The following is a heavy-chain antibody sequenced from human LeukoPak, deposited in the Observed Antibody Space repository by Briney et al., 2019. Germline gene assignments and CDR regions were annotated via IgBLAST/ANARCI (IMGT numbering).Heavy chain of an antibody. CDR3: ARGVRYFDY. CDR2: ISSSSSTI. J-gene: IGHJ4*02. V-gene: IGHV3-48*02. D-gene: IGHD4-17*01. CDR1: EFTFSSYS. Sequence: GGSPRLSCAASEFTFSSYSMNWVRQAPGKGLEWVSYISSSSSTIYYADSMKGRFTISRDNAKNSLYLQMNSLRDEDTAIYYCARGVRYFDYWGQGTLVTVSS.